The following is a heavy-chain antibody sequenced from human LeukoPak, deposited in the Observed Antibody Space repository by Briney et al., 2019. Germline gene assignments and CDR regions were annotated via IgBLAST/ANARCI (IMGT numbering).Heavy chain of an antibody. CDR3: AKEAPGDNYFDY. CDR2: ISYDGSNK. D-gene: IGHD2-21*02. Sequence: GRSLRLSCAASGFTFSSYAMHWVRQAPGKGLEWVAVISYDGSNKYYADSVKGRFTISRDNSKNSLYLQMNSLRTEDTALYYCAKEAPGDNYFDYWGQGTLVTVSS. CDR1: GFTFSSYA. V-gene: IGHV3-30-3*01. J-gene: IGHJ4*02.